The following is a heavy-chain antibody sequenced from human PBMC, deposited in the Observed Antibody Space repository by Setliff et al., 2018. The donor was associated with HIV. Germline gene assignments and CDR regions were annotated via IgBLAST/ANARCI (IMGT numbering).Heavy chain of an antibody. CDR2: IYSGDNST. D-gene: IGHD6-6*01. V-gene: IGHV3-23*03. J-gene: IGHJ4*02. CDR3: ATRGIYSSSSLLFDY. Sequence: PGGSLRLSCAASGFTFGRYVMSWVRQAPGKGLEWVSGIYSGDNSTYYADSVKGRFTISRDNSKNTLYLQMNSLRADDTAVYFCATRGIYSSSSLLFDYWGRGTLVTVSS. CDR1: GFTFGRYV.